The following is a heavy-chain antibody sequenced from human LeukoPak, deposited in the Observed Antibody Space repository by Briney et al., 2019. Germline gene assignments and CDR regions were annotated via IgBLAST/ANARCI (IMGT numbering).Heavy chain of an antibody. CDR2: INPNSGGT. Sequence: GASVKVSCKASRYTFTGYYMHWVRQAPGQGLEWMGWINPNSGGTNYAQKFQGRVTMTRDTSISSAYMELSRLRSDDTAVYYCVRDHSGDYVREYDYWGQGTLVTVSS. V-gene: IGHV1-2*02. J-gene: IGHJ4*02. CDR1: RYTFTGYY. CDR3: VRDHSGDYVREYDY. D-gene: IGHD4-17*01.